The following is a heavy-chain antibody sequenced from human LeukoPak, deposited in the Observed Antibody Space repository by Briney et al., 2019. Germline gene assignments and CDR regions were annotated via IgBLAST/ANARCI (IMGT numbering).Heavy chain of an antibody. Sequence: PGGSLRLSCAASGFTFSSYGMHWVRQAPGKGLEWVAVIWYDGSNKYYADSVKGRFTISRDNSKNTLYLQMNSLRAEDTAVYYCARDEDSSGWYFWSNPWGQGTLVTASS. D-gene: IGHD6-19*01. J-gene: IGHJ5*02. CDR2: IWYDGSNK. CDR3: ARDEDSSGWYFWSNP. V-gene: IGHV3-33*01. CDR1: GFTFSSYG.